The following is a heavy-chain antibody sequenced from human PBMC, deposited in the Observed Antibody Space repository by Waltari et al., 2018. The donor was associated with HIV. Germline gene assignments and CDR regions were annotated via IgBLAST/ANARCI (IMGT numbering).Heavy chain of an antibody. Sequence: EVQLLESGGGLVQPGGSLRLSCAASGFSFMKYSMSWVRQAPGKGLEWVSSISAGGGSPYYADSVKGRFSISRDNSNNTLYLQMNSLRAEDTAVYFCAKGGAPTCGGDCTYPIDFWGRGTLVTVSS. CDR2: ISAGGGSP. CDR3: AKGGAPTCGGDCTYPIDF. CDR1: GFSFMKYS. D-gene: IGHD2-21*02. V-gene: IGHV3-23*01. J-gene: IGHJ4*02.